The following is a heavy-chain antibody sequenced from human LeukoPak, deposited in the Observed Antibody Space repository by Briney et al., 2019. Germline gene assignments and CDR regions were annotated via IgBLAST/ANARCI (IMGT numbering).Heavy chain of an antibody. CDR1: GFTFSNAW. Sequence: PGGSLRLSCAASGFTFSNAWMSWVRQAPGEGLEWVGRIKSKTDGGTTDYAAPVKGRFTIPRDDSKNTLYLQMNSLKTEDTAVYYCTTDLGSGLRYFDWLLYPDKQGDYWGQGTLVTVSS. J-gene: IGHJ4*02. V-gene: IGHV3-15*01. CDR2: IKSKTDGGTT. D-gene: IGHD3-9*01. CDR3: TTDLGSGLRYFDWLLYPDKQGDY.